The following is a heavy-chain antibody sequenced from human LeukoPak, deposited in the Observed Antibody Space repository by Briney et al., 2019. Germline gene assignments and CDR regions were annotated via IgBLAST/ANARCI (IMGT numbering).Heavy chain of an antibody. CDR2: IYWDNDK. J-gene: IGHJ4*02. Sequence: SGPTLVKPTQTLTLTCTFSGFSLSTSGVGVGWIRQPPGKALEWLALIYWDNDKRYSPSLKSRLTITKDTSKNRVVLTMTNMDPVDTATYYCAHGLEGPYQLGAPYYFDYWGQGTLVTVSS. V-gene: IGHV2-5*02. CDR1: GFSLSTSGVG. D-gene: IGHD7-27*01. CDR3: AHGLEGPYQLGAPYYFDY.